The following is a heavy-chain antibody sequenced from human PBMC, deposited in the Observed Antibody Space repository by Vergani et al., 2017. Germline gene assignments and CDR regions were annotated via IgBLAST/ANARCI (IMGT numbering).Heavy chain of an antibody. J-gene: IGHJ4*02. CDR2: ISGSGGST. D-gene: IGHD6-19*01. V-gene: IGHV3-23*04. CDR1: GFTFSSYP. CDR3: AKNSPLSDGYSSGWDERRARTGDYFDY. Sequence: EVQLVESGGGLVQPGGSLRLSCAASGFTFSSYPMSWVRQAPGKGLEWVAAISGSGGSTYYADSVKGRFTISRDNSRNTLYLQMNSLRAEDTAVYYCAKNSPLSDGYSSGWDERRARTGDYFDYWGQGTLVIVSS.